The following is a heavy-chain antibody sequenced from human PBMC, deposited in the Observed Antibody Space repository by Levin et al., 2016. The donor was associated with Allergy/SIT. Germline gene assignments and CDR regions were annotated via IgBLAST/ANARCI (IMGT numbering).Heavy chain of an antibody. Sequence: GESLKISCRGSGYSFTTYWIGWVRQMPGKGLEWMGIIYPGDSDTRYSPSFQGQVTISADKSISTAYLQWSSLQASDTAMYYCARLPRWEDDSSGYYFDYWGQGTLVTVSS. CDR3: ARLPRWEDDSSGYYFDY. J-gene: IGHJ4*02. CDR1: GYSFTTYW. D-gene: IGHD3-22*01. V-gene: IGHV5-51*01. CDR2: IYPGDSDT.